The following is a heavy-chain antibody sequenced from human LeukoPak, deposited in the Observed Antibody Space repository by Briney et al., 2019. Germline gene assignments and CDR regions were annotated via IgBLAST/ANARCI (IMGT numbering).Heavy chain of an antibody. J-gene: IGHJ4*02. CDR1: GFTFSGST. V-gene: IGHV3-73*01. CDR2: IRSKANSYAT. D-gene: IGHD2-8*01. Sequence: GGSLRLSCAASGFTFSGSTMHWVRQSSGKGLEWVGRIRSKANSYATAYAASVKGRFTISRDDSKNTAYLQMNSLKTEDTAVYYCRCYTGLNPGWRNDYWGQGTLVTVSS. CDR3: RCYTGLNPGWRNDY.